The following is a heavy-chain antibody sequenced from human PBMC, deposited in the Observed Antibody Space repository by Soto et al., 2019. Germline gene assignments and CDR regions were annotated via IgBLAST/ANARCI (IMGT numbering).Heavy chain of an antibody. D-gene: IGHD3-3*01. J-gene: IGHJ6*02. CDR1: GFTFSNAW. CDR2: INSDGSST. V-gene: IGHV3-74*01. Sequence: EVQLVESGGGLVKPGGSLRLSCAASGFTFSNAWMSWVRQAPGKGLEWVGRINSDGSSTSYADSVKGRFTISRDNAKNTLYLQMNSLRAEDTAVYYCARDLRFLEWFWYYYYGMDVWGQGTTVTVSS. CDR3: ARDLRFLEWFWYYYYGMDV.